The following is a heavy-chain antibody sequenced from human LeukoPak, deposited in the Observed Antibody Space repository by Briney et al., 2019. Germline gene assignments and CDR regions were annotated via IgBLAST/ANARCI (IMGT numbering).Heavy chain of an antibody. CDR1: GFTFGKYW. D-gene: IGHD1-26*01. J-gene: IGHJ5*02. CDR3: ARAGRYPNWFDP. V-gene: IGHV3-11*06. CDR2: ISSSSSYT. Sequence: GGSLRLSCVASGFTFGKYWMSWVRQAPGKGLEWVSYISSSSSYTNYADSVKGRFTISRDNAKNSLYLQMNSLRAEDTAVYYCARAGRYPNWFDPWGQGTLVTVSS.